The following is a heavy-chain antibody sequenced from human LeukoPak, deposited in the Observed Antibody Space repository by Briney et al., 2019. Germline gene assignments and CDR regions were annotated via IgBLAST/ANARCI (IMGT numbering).Heavy chain of an antibody. J-gene: IGHJ4*02. Sequence: GGSLRLSCAASGFTFSDYYMSWIRQAPGKGLEWVGRIKSKTDGGTTDYAAPVKGRFTISRDDSKNTLYLQMNSLKTEDTAVYYCTTVSYDFWSGYYTDYWGQGTLVTVSS. CDR3: TTVSYDFWSGYYTDY. CDR2: IKSKTDGGTT. V-gene: IGHV3-15*01. CDR1: GFTFSDYY. D-gene: IGHD3-3*01.